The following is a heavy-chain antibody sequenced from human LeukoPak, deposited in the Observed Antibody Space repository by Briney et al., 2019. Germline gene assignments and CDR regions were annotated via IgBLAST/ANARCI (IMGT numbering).Heavy chain of an antibody. J-gene: IGHJ6*04. Sequence: PSETLSLTCPVYGASINNYYWSWNRQPPGKGLEWIGYIYYTGTTKYNPSLKSRVTISVDTPKNQFSLKLNSVTAADTAVYYCARGGCSGGNCYGFYYGMDVWGKGTTVTVS. CDR1: GASINNYY. CDR2: IYYTGTT. V-gene: IGHV4-59*01. CDR3: ARGGCSGGNCYGFYYGMDV. D-gene: IGHD2-15*01.